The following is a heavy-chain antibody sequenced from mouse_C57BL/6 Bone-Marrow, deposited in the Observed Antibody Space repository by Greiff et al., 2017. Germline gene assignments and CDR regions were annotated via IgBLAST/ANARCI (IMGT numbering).Heavy chain of an antibody. Sequence: VQLQQPGAELVKPGASVKLSCKASGYTFTSYWMQWVKQRPGQGLEWIGEIDPSDSYTNYNQKFKGKATLTVDTSSSTAYMQLSSLTSEDSAVYYCARHGQGAMDYWGQGTSVTVSS. CDR1: GYTFTSYW. D-gene: IGHD1-1*02. J-gene: IGHJ4*01. CDR2: IDPSDSYT. V-gene: IGHV1-50*01. CDR3: ARHGQGAMDY.